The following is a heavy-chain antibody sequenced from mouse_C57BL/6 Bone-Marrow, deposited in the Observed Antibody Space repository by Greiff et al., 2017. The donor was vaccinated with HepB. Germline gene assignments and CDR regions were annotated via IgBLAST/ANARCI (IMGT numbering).Heavy chain of an antibody. D-gene: IGHD1-1*01. CDR1: GYTFTSYW. CDR2: IYPGSGST. J-gene: IGHJ3*01. Sequence: VQLQQPGAELVKPGASVKMSCKASGYTFTSYWITWVKQRPGQGLEWIGDIYPGSGSTNYNEKFKSKATLTVDTSSSTAYMQLSSLTSEDSAVYYCARRIYYYGTSSWFAYWGQGTLVTVSA. CDR3: ARRIYYYGTSSWFAY. V-gene: IGHV1-55*01.